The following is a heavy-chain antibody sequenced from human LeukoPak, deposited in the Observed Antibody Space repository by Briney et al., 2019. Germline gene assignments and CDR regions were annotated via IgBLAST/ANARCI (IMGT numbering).Heavy chain of an antibody. CDR2: VSSSSSMI. Sequence: GKXVXXLAFVSSSSSMINYADSVRGRFTISRDNAKKSLYLQMNSLTADDTAVYFCAKVPRTNHDNLFDYWGQGTLVTVSS. CDR3: AKVPRTNHDNLFDY. D-gene: IGHD1-14*01. J-gene: IGHJ4*02. V-gene: IGHV3-48*01.